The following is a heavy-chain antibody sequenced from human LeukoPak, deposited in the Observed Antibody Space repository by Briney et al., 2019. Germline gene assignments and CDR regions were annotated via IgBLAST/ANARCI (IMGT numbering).Heavy chain of an antibody. J-gene: IGHJ5*02. CDR2: IIPIFGTA. V-gene: IGHV1-69*06. CDR1: GGTFSSYA. CDR3: ARSAPDCSGGSCHLNP. D-gene: IGHD2-15*01. Sequence: SVKVSCKASGGTFSSYAISWVRQAPGQGLEWMGGIIPIFGTANYAQKFQGRVTITADKSTSTAYKELSSLRSEDTAVYYCARSAPDCSGGSCHLNPWGQGTLVTVSS.